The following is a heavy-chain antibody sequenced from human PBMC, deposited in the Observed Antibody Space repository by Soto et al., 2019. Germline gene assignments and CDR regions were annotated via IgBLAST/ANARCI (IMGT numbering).Heavy chain of an antibody. Sequence: GGSLILSCTASGFTFNNKWMHWVRQAPGKGLVWLSRIDGAAATTNYADSVKGRFTISRDNAKNIVFLHVNGLTDEDTAVYYCARGGAMGVDYWGQGTLVTVSS. D-gene: IGHD1-26*01. CDR3: ARGGAMGVDY. J-gene: IGHJ4*02. CDR2: IDGAAATT. V-gene: IGHV3-74*01. CDR1: GFTFNNKW.